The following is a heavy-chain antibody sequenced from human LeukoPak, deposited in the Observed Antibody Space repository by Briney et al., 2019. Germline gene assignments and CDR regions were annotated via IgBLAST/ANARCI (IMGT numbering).Heavy chain of an antibody. CDR2: ITPNSGDT. V-gene: IGHV1-2*02. CDR3: ARDHCVSNGCYEDYCYGLDV. CDR1: GYTFSGYY. J-gene: IGHJ6*02. Sequence: ASVEVSCKASGYTFSGYYMQWVRQAPGQGLEWMGWITPNSGDTNYAQKFQGRVTMTRDTSISTAYMELSRLRSDDTAVYFCARDHCVSNGCYEDYCYGLDVWGRGTTVTVSS. D-gene: IGHD2-2*01.